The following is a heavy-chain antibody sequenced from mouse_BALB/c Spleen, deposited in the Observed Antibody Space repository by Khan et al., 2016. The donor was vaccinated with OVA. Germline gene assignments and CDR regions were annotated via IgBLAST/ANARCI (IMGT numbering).Heavy chain of an antibody. V-gene: IGHV1-7*01. J-gene: IGHJ2*01. CDR2: INPSTGYT. D-gene: IGHD1-1*01. Sequence: VQLQQSGAELAKPGASVKMSCKASGYTFINYWILWIKQRPGQGLEWIGYINPSTGYTEYNQNFKDKATLTADKSSSTAYLQLRRLTSEYSTVYYCARRGLRWDFDYWGQGTTLTVSS. CDR1: GYTFINYW. CDR3: ARRGLRWDFDY.